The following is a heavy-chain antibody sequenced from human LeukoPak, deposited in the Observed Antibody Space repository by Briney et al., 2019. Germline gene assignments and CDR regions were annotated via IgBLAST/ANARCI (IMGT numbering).Heavy chain of an antibody. Sequence: PGGSLRLSCAASGFTFSSYSMSWVRQAPGKGLEWVSSITTSSTYISYADSVKGRFTISRDNAKNSLYLQMNSLRAEDTAVYYCARGKYSSGSFDYWGQGTLVTVCS. J-gene: IGHJ4*02. CDR2: ITTSSTYI. CDR1: GFTFSSYS. V-gene: IGHV3-21*01. CDR3: ARGKYSSGSFDY. D-gene: IGHD6-19*01.